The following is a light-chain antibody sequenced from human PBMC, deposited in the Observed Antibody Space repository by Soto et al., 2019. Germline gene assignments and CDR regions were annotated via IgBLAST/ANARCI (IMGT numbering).Light chain of an antibody. CDR3: ISYASINTYV. Sequence: QSVLTQPPSLSGAPGQRVTISCTGSSSNIGACYDVHWYQQLPGTAPKLLIYGDTNRPSGVSNRFSGSKSGNTASLTISGLQAEDEADYYCISYASINTYVFGTGTKVTVL. J-gene: IGLJ1*01. CDR2: GDT. CDR1: SSNIGACYD. V-gene: IGLV1-40*01.